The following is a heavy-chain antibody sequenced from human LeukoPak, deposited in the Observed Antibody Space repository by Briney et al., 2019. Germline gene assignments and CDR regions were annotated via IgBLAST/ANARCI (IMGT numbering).Heavy chain of an antibody. CDR1: GFTFSSYS. J-gene: IGHJ6*02. CDR3: ARDSDITMVGGVIIEDYYGMDV. V-gene: IGHV3-21*01. D-gene: IGHD3-10*01. Sequence: GGSLRLSCAASGFTFSSYSMNWVRQAPGKGLEWVSSISSSSSYIYYADSVKGRFTISRDNAKNSLYLQMNSLRAEDTAVYYCARDSDITMVGGVIIEDYYGMDVWGQGTTVTVSS. CDR2: ISSSSSYI.